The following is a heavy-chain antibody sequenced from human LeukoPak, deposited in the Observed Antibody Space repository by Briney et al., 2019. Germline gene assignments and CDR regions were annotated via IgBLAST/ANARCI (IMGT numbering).Heavy chain of an antibody. CDR3: ARAAADYGMDV. CDR1: GYTFTSYY. Sequence: ASVKVSCKASGYTFTSYYMHWVRQAPGQGLEWMGIINPSGGSTSYAQKFQGRVTMTRDTSTSTVYMELRSLRAEDTAVYYCARAAADYGMDVWGQGTTVTVSS. CDR2: INPSGGST. J-gene: IGHJ6*02. D-gene: IGHD6-13*01. V-gene: IGHV1-46*01.